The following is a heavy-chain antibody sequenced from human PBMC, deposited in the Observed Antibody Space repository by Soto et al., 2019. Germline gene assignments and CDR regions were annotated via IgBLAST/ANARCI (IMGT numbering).Heavy chain of an antibody. CDR3: ARTYCSGGSCSGQTSYYYGMDV. D-gene: IGHD2-15*01. V-gene: IGHV1-69*02. Sequence: QVQLVQSGAEVKKPGSSVKVSCKASGGTFSSYTISWVRQAPGQGLEWMGRIIPILGIANYAQKFQGRVTITADKSTSTAYMELSSLRSEETAVYYCARTYCSGGSCSGQTSYYYGMDVGGQGTTVTVSS. CDR2: IIPILGIA. CDR1: GGTFSSYT. J-gene: IGHJ6*02.